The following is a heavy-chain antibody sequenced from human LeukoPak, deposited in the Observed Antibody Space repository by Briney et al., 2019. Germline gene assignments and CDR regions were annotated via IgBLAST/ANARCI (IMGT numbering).Heavy chain of an antibody. D-gene: IGHD5-24*01. CDR2: ISGSGGST. CDR1: GFTFSSYA. CDR3: AKVRHGYNFRPDAFDI. J-gene: IGHJ3*02. V-gene: IGHV3-23*01. Sequence: PGGSLRLSCAASGFTFSSYAMSWVRQAPGKGLEWVPAISGSGGSTYYADSVKGRFTISRDNSKNTLYLQMNSLRAEDTAVYYCAKVRHGYNFRPDAFDIWGQGTMVTVSS.